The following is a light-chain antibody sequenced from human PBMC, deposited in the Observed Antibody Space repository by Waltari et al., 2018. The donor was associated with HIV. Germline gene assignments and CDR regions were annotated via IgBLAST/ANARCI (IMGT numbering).Light chain of an antibody. CDR1: CTNIGNND. CDR2: KNI. V-gene: IGLV1-47*01. CDR3: VGWDASLSAYV. Sequence: QSVLTQPPSPSGTPGQRVHLSCSGRCTNIGNNDAYWYQQNPGTTPKLLLYKNIHRPSGVPDRFAGSKSGTSAYLAISVLRSEDEADYYCVGWDASLSAYVFGAGTKVTVL. J-gene: IGLJ1*01.